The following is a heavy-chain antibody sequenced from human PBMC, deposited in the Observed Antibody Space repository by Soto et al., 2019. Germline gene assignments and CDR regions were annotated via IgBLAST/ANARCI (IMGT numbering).Heavy chain of an antibody. Sequence: ASVKVSCKASGYTFTSYGISWVRQAPGQGLEWMGWISAYNGNTNYAQKLQGRVTMTTDTSTSTAYMELRSLRSDDTALYYCARKSGIVGYYYGMDVWGQGTTVTVSS. D-gene: IGHD2-15*01. CDR2: ISAYNGNT. V-gene: IGHV1-18*01. CDR3: ARKSGIVGYYYGMDV. CDR1: GYTFTSYG. J-gene: IGHJ6*02.